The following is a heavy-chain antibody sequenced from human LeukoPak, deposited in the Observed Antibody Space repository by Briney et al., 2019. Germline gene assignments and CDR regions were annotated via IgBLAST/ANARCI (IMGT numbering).Heavy chain of an antibody. V-gene: IGHV4-34*01. D-gene: IGHD2-2*01. J-gene: IGHJ4*02. Sequence: SETLSLTCAVYGGSFSGYYWSWIRQPPGKRLEWIGEINHSGSTNYNPSLKSRVTISVDTSKNQFSLKLSSVTAADTAVYYCARGREYCSSTSCYYSYFDYWGQGTLVTVSS. CDR2: INHSGST. CDR1: GGSFSGYY. CDR3: ARGREYCSSTSCYYSYFDY.